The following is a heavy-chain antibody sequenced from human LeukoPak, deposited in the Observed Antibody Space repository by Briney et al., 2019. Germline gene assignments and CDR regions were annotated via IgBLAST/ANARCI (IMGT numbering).Heavy chain of an antibody. CDR1: GGSISSSSYY. V-gene: IGHV4-39*07. J-gene: IGHJ4*02. CDR2: IYYSGST. Sequence: SETLSLTCTVSGGSISSSSYYWGWIRQPPGKGLEWIGSIYYSGSTYYNPSLKSRVTISVDTSKNQFSLKLSSVTAADTAVYYCASLSEYYYDSSGSSGDYWGQGTLVTVSS. CDR3: ASLSEYYYDSSGSSGDY. D-gene: IGHD3-22*01.